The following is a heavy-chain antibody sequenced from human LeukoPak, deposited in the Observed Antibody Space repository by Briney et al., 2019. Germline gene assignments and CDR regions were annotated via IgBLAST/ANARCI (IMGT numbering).Heavy chain of an antibody. J-gene: IGHJ3*02. CDR3: ARGIVGATRAFDI. Sequence: ASVKVSCKASGYTFTGYYMYWVRQAPGQGLEWMGRINPNSGATKYSQKFQGRVTMTRDTSISTAYMELSRLRSDDTAVYYCARGIVGATRAFDIWGQGTMVTVSS. V-gene: IGHV1-2*06. CDR1: GYTFTGYY. CDR2: INPNSGAT. D-gene: IGHD1-26*01.